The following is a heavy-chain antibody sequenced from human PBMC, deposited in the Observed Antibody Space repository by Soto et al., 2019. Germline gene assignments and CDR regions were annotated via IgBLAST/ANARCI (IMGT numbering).Heavy chain of an antibody. Sequence: SETLSLTCTVSGGSISSYYWSWVRQPPGKGLEWIGYIYYSGSTNYNPSLKSRVTISVDTSKNQFSLKLSSVTAADTAVYYCARVLGRIGTLDYWGQGTLVTVSS. CDR3: ARVLGRIGTLDY. V-gene: IGHV4-59*01. CDR2: IYYSGST. D-gene: IGHD1-26*01. CDR1: GGSISSYY. J-gene: IGHJ4*02.